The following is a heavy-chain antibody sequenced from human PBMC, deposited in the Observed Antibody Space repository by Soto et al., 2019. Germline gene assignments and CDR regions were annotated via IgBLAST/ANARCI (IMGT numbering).Heavy chain of an antibody. CDR3: ARGRDSGSSYTLFDY. CDR1: GGSFSGYY. Sequence: PSETLSLTCAVYGGSFSGYYWSWIRQPPGKGLEWIGEINHSGSTNYNPSLKSRVTISVDTSKNQFSMKLSSVTAADTAVYYCARGRDSGSSYTLFDYWGQGTLGTVSS. D-gene: IGHD1-26*01. V-gene: IGHV4-34*01. J-gene: IGHJ4*02. CDR2: INHSGST.